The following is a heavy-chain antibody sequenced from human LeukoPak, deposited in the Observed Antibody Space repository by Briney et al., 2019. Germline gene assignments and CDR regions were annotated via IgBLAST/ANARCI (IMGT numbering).Heavy chain of an antibody. CDR1: GGSISSGGYY. CDR2: IYYSGST. Sequence: PSETLSLTCTVSGGSISSGGYYWSWIRQHPGKGLEWIGYIYYSGSTYYNPSLKSRVTISVDTSKDQFSLKLSSVTAADTAVYYCARESSSGWYFFDYWGQGTLVTVSS. J-gene: IGHJ4*02. D-gene: IGHD6-19*01. V-gene: IGHV4-31*03. CDR3: ARESSSGWYFFDY.